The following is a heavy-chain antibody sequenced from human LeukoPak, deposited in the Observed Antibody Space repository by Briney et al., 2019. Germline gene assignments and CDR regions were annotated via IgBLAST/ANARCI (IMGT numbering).Heavy chain of an antibody. CDR1: GFTFSSYS. CDR3: ARDGSVVVITLDAFDI. V-gene: IGHV3-21*01. D-gene: IGHD3-22*01. Sequence: GGSLRLSCAASGFTFSSYSMNWVRQAPGKGLEWVSSISSSSSYIYYADSVKGRFTISRDNAKNSLYLQMNSLRAEDTAVYYCARDGSVVVITLDAFDIWGQGTMVTVPS. CDR2: ISSSSSYI. J-gene: IGHJ3*02.